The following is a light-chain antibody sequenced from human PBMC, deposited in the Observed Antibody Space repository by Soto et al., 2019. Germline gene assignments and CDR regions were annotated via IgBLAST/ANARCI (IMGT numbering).Light chain of an antibody. Sequence: QSVLTQPPSASGTPGQRVTISCSGSSSNIGSNYVYWYQQLPGTAPKLLIYRYNQRPSGVPDRFSGSKSGTSASLAISGLRSEDEADYYCAAWDDSLSGPVFGTGTKLTVL. V-gene: IGLV1-47*01. J-gene: IGLJ1*01. CDR2: RYN. CDR3: AAWDDSLSGPV. CDR1: SSNIGSNY.